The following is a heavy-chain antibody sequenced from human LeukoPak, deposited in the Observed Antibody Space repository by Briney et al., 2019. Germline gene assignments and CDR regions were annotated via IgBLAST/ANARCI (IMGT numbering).Heavy chain of an antibody. D-gene: IGHD2-2*02. CDR3: ARDKKSAAAIFDYYYYGMDV. CDR2: IRSDSKTI. CDR1: GFTFNSEP. Sequence: GGSLRLSCVMSGFTFNSEPMNWVRQAPGKGLDWIAHIRSDSKTIVYADSVKGRFTISRDNAKNSLYLQMNSLRAEDTAVYYCARDKKSAAAIFDYYYYGMDVWGQGTTVTVSS. V-gene: IGHV3-48*01. J-gene: IGHJ6*02.